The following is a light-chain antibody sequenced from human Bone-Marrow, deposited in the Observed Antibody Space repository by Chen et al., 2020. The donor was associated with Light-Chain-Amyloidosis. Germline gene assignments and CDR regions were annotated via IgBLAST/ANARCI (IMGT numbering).Light chain of an antibody. Sequence: SYELPHPPSVSASPGQPASITRPGDDWPTKSAYWSQQKPGQAPVLVIHRDTERPSGISERFSGSSSGTTATLTISGVQAEDEADYHCQSADSSGTYEVIFGGGTKLTVL. J-gene: IGLJ2*01. CDR3: QSADSSGTYEVI. CDR1: DWPTKS. V-gene: IGLV3-25*03. CDR2: RDT.